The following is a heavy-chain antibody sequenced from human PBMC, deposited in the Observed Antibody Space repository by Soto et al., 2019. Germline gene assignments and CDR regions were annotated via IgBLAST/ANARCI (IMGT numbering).Heavy chain of an antibody. Sequence: LSLTCTVSGDSISSYYLSWIRQPPGKGLEWIGYIYYSGSTNYNPSLKSRVTISVDTAKNQFSLNLSSVTAADTAVCYCARLGGGVVGPAAIVTFDPWGQGTLVTVSS. V-gene: IGHV4-59*01. CDR1: GDSISSYY. D-gene: IGHD2-2*01. CDR3: ARLGGGVVGPAAIVTFDP. J-gene: IGHJ5*02. CDR2: IYYSGST.